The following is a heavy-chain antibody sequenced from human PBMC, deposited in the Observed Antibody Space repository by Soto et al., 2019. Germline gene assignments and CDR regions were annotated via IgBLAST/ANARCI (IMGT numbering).Heavy chain of an antibody. D-gene: IGHD1-26*01. CDR2: IYTSGST. Sequence: QVQLQESGPGLVKPSETLSLTCTVSGGSISSYYWSWIRQPAGKGLEWIGRIYTSGSTNYNPSLKSRVTMSVDTSKNQFSLKLSSVTAADTAVYYCARDQRLVGAFGFHDAFDIWGQGTMVTVSS. V-gene: IGHV4-4*07. J-gene: IGHJ3*02. CDR3: ARDQRLVGAFGFHDAFDI. CDR1: GGSISSYY.